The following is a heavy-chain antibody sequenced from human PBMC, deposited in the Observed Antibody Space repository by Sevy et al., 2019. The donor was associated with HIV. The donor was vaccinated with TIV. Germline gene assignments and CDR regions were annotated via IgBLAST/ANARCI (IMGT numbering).Heavy chain of an antibody. J-gene: IGHJ4*02. Sequence: GGSLRLSCAASGFSFSYYPIHWVHQAPGKGLEWVALISYDGINQYYAASVKGRFTISRDNSKNTLYLQMNSLRAEDTATYYCARVVGRGEYLIYAYLDYWGQGTLVTVSS. V-gene: IGHV3-30-3*01. CDR1: GFSFSYYP. CDR2: ISYDGINQ. CDR3: ARVVGRGEYLIYAYLDY. D-gene: IGHD3-16*01.